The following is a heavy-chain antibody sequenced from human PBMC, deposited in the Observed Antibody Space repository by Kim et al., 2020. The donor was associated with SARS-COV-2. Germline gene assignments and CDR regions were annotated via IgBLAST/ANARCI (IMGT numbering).Heavy chain of an antibody. D-gene: IGHD4-17*01. CDR1: GFTFSTYA. Sequence: GGSLRLSCAASGFTFSTYAMSWVRQAPGKGLEWVSTISGSGGSTYYTDSVKGRFTISRDNSKNTLYLQMDSLRAEDTAVYYCAKRDYLSPWGQGTLVTVSS. CDR2: ISGSGGST. CDR3: AKRDYLSP. J-gene: IGHJ5*02. V-gene: IGHV3-23*01.